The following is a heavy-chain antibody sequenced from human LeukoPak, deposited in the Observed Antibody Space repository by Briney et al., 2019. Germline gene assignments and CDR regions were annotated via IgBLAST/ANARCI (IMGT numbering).Heavy chain of an antibody. Sequence: GGSLRLSCAASGFTFSSYIMNWVRQAPGKGLEWVSYISSSSSTIYYADSVKGRFTLSRDNAKNSLYLQMNSLRAEDTAVYYCAREGRVSGYDFDCWGQGTLVTVSS. CDR1: GFTFSSYI. V-gene: IGHV3-48*04. CDR3: AREGRVSGYDFDC. J-gene: IGHJ4*02. CDR2: ISSSSSTI. D-gene: IGHD5-12*01.